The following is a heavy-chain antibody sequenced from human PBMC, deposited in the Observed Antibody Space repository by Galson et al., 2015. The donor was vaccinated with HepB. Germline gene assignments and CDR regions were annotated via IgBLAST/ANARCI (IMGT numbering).Heavy chain of an antibody. J-gene: IGHJ2*01. Sequence: SLRLSCAASGFSFNTYGMHWVRQAPGKGLEWVAAMSHDGRNKFYADSVEGRFQISRDTSMNTLYLQMNSLRAEDTALYYCAKDAFRFSIIRWYFDLWGRGTPVAVSS. V-gene: IGHV3-30*18. CDR1: GFSFNTYG. D-gene: IGHD2/OR15-2a*01. CDR2: MSHDGRNK. CDR3: AKDAFRFSIIRWYFDL.